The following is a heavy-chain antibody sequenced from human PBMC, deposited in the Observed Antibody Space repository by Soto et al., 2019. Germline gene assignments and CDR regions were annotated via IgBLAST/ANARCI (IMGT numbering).Heavy chain of an antibody. D-gene: IGHD3-22*01. J-gene: IGHJ6*02. CDR3: ARGQYYDSSGYYSSPYYYYGMDV. CDR2: IIPIFGTA. V-gene: IGHV1-69*01. CDR1: GGTFSSYA. Sequence: QVQLVQSGAEVKKPGSSVKVSCKASGGTFSSYAISWVRQAPGQGLEWMGGIIPIFGTANYAQKFQGRVTITADEYKSTAYMELSSLRSEDTAVYYCARGQYYDSSGYYSSPYYYYGMDVWGQGTTVTVSS.